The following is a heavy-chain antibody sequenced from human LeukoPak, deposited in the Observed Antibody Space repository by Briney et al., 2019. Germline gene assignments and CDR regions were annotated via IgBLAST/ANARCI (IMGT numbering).Heavy chain of an antibody. CDR1: GFTFSSYS. CDR3: ASWEGIWFQGLSTDY. J-gene: IGHJ4*02. V-gene: IGHV3-21*01. D-gene: IGHD3-10*01. CDR2: ISSSSSYI. Sequence: PGKSLRLSCAASGFTFSSYSMNWVRQAPGKGLEWVSSISSSSSYIYYADSVKGRFTIPRDNAKNSLYLQMNSLRAEDTAVYYCASWEGIWFQGLSTDYWGQGTLVTVSS.